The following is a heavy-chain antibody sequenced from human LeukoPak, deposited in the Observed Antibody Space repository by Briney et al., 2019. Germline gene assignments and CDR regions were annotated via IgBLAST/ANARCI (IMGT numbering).Heavy chain of an antibody. CDR3: ARDDSSAGLDY. CDR1: GFTFSSYA. V-gene: IGHV3-30-3*01. D-gene: IGHD3-22*01. CDR2: ISYDGSNK. J-gene: IGHJ4*02. Sequence: GGSLRLSCAASGFTFSSYAMHWVRQAPGKGLEWVAVISYDGSNKYYADSVKGRFTISRDNSKNTLYLQMNSLRAEDTAVYYCARDDSSAGLDYWGQGTLVTVSS.